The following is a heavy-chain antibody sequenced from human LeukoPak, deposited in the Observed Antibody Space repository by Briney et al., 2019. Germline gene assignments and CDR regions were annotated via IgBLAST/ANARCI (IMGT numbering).Heavy chain of an antibody. Sequence: GGSLRLSCAASGFTFSSYSMNWVRQAPGKGLEWVSSISSSSSYIYYADSVKGRFTISRDNAKNSLYLQMNSLRAEDTAVYYCARDTIAAARDAFDIWGQGTMVTVSS. CDR3: ARDTIAAARDAFDI. V-gene: IGHV3-21*01. J-gene: IGHJ3*02. CDR2: ISSSSSYI. CDR1: GFTFSSYS. D-gene: IGHD6-13*01.